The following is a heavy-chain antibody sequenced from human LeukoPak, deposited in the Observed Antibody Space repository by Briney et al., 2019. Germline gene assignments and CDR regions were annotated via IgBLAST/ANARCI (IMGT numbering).Heavy chain of an antibody. Sequence: GGSLRLSCAASGFAFDDYGLNWVRQFPGKGLEWVSGINWNGGSTGYVDSVKGRFTISRDNARNSLYLQMNSLRAEDTALYYCVRVRGYDCWSNCDYWGQGTLVTVSS. D-gene: IGHD3-3*01. V-gene: IGHV3-20*04. CDR3: VRVRGYDCWSNCDY. J-gene: IGHJ4*02. CDR2: INWNGGST. CDR1: GFAFDDYG.